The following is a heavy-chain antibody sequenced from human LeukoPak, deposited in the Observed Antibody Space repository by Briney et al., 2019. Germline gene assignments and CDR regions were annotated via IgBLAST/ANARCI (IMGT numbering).Heavy chain of an antibody. D-gene: IGHD1-26*01. Sequence: SETLSLTCEVSGGSISRGGYSYSWIRQPPGKGLEWIGYISDTVNTYYNPSLKSRVSISMDTSKNQLSLELRSVTAADTAVYFCARSMYSGTYWGSFHFWGQGTQVTASS. J-gene: IGHJ4*02. V-gene: IGHV4-30-4*07. CDR3: ARSMYSGTYWGSFHF. CDR2: ISDTVNT. CDR1: GGSISRGGYS.